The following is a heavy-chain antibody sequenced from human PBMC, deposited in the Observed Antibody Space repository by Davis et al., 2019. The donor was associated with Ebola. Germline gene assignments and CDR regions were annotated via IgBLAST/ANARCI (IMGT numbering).Heavy chain of an antibody. CDR3: ARGWGSNYLYFDI. V-gene: IGHV1-18*01. D-gene: IGHD3-10*01. Sequence: ASVKVSCKASGYTFSTSGISWVRQAPGQGLEWMGWIRAYNGNTNYAQKFQGRATMTTDTSTSTAYMELRSLRSDDTAVDYCARGWGSNYLYFDIWGQGTLVTVSS. CDR1: GYTFSTSG. CDR2: IRAYNGNT. J-gene: IGHJ4*02.